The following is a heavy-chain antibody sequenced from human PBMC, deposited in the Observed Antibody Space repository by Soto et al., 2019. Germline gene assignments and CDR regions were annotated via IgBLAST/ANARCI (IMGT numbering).Heavy chain of an antibody. Sequence: QVQLVQSGAEVKKPGASVKVSCTTSGYTYTAHYTHWVRLAPGQGLESMGWINPNSGRTKYAQNFQGRVTMTKDTSISTSYMELSSLRSDDTAVYYCARGADYYYGWDVWGQGTTVIVSS. CDR1: GYTYTAHY. CDR3: ARGADYYYGWDV. J-gene: IGHJ6*02. V-gene: IGHV1-2*02. CDR2: INPNSGRT.